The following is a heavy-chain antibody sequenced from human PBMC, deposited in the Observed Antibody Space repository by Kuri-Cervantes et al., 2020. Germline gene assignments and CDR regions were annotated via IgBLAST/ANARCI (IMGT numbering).Heavy chain of an antibody. CDR1: GGSISSYY. J-gene: IGHJ4*02. V-gene: IGHV4-59*01. CDR3: ARGAAVPAADDY. CDR2: IYYSGST. Sequence: ESLKISCTVSGGSISSYYWSWIRQPPGKGLEWIGYIYYSGSTNYNPSLKSRVTISVDTSKNQFSLKLSSVTAADTAVYYCARGAAVPAADDYWGQGTLVTVSS. D-gene: IGHD2-2*01.